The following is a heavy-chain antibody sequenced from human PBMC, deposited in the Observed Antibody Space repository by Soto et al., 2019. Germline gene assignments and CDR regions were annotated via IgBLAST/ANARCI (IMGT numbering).Heavy chain of an antibody. D-gene: IGHD2-21*01. J-gene: IGHJ4*02. CDR3: ARFVAVSCAHIDN. CDR2: VYYTGST. Sequence: PPETMSLTCSVSGGSISGSYWSWIRQSTGKGPEWLGYVYYTGSTNYSPSLRSRVSISVDTSKNEFCRGPSSEFAAATAVYFCARFVAVSCAHIDNWGQGTQVTVS. V-gene: IGHV4-59*01. CDR1: GGSISGSY.